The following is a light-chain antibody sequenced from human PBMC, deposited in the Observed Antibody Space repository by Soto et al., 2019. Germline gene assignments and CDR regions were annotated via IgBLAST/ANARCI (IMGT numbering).Light chain of an antibody. Sequence: DIQMTQSPSTLSASVGDRVTITCRASQSISSWLAWYQQKPGKAPKLLIYDASSLESGVPSRFSGSGSGTEFTLPISSLQPDDFATYYCQQYNSYPIFTFGPGTKVDIK. CDR3: QQYNSYPIFT. CDR1: QSISSW. V-gene: IGKV1-5*01. J-gene: IGKJ3*01. CDR2: DAS.